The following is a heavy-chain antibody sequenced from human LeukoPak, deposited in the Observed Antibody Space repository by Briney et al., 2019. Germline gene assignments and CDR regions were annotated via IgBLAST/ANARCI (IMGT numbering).Heavy chain of an antibody. D-gene: IGHD1-20*01. CDR3: ARDERITGSPGKYYYYYYYMDV. CDR1: GGTFSSYA. CDR2: IIPIFGTA. V-gene: IGHV1-69*05. Sequence: SVKVSCKASGGTFSSYAISWVRQAPGQGLEWMGGIIPIFGTANYAQKFQGRVTITKDEYTRKAYMELSSLRSEDTAVYYCARDERITGSPGKYYYYYYYMDVWGKGTTVTVSS. J-gene: IGHJ6*03.